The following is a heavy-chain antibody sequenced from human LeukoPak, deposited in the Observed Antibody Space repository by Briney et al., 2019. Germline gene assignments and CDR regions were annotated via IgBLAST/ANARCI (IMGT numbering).Heavy chain of an antibody. Sequence: VASVKVSCKASGYTFTGYYMHWVRQAPGQGLEWMGWINPNSGGTNYAQKFQGRVTMTGDTSISTAYMELSRLSSDGTAIYYCAGRPDTAIVPIFDYWGQGTLVTVSS. D-gene: IGHD5-18*01. CDR3: AGRPDTAIVPIFDY. CDR2: INPNSGGT. V-gene: IGHV1-2*02. CDR1: GYTFTGYY. J-gene: IGHJ4*02.